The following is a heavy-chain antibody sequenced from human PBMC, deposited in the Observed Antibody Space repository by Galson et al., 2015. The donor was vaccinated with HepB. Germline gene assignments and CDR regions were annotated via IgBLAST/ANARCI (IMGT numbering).Heavy chain of an antibody. D-gene: IGHD3-22*01. CDR2: ISAYNGNT. CDR1: GYTFTSYG. J-gene: IGHJ3*02. Sequence: SLKVSCKASGYTFTSYGISWVRQAPGQGLEWMGWISAYNGNTNYAQKLQGRVTMTTDTSTSTAYMELRSLRSDDTAVYYCAAGGWDSSGYYHDAFDIWGQGTMVTVSS. CDR3: AAGGWDSSGYYHDAFDI. V-gene: IGHV1-18*01.